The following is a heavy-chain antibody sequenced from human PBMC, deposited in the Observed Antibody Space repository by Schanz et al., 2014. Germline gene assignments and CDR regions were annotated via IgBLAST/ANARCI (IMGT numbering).Heavy chain of an antibody. CDR2: IGAFQGNT. V-gene: IGHV1-18*01. CDR1: GYYFGGFG. CDR3: LRANPTQHVVLPDALRY. J-gene: IGHJ4*02. Sequence: QVQLVQSGAEVKKPGASMKISCKAFGYYFGGFGISWVRQAPGQGFEWMGWIGAFQGNTKYAQKXQDRVTLPSHPSARTAYMELRSLRPDDTAVYYCLRANPTQHVVLPDALRYWGQGTLVSVSS. D-gene: IGHD2-2*01.